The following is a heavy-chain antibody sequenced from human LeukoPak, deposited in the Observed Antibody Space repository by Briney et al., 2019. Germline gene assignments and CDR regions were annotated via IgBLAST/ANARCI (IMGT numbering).Heavy chain of an antibody. CDR1: GYSFTDYY. CDR3: ARGGHYYSYSMDV. Sequence: GASVKVSCKASGYSFTDYYMHWVRQAPGQGLESMGWINPDSGGTNYPQKFQGRVTMTRDTSISTAYMELGRLRSDDTAVYYCARGGHYYSYSMDVWGKGTTVTVSS. CDR2: INPDSGGT. J-gene: IGHJ6*03. V-gene: IGHV1-2*02.